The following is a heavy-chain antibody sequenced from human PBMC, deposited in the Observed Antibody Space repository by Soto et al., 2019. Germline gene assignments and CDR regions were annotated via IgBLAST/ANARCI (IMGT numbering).Heavy chain of an antibody. Sequence: GGSLRLSCAASGFTFSSYAVGWVRQAPGKGLEWVSVISGSGYTIKYADSVKGRFTISRDNSKDTVDMQMNSLRAEDTAVYYCAKVLREGLRTFDYWGQGTLVTVSS. CDR3: AKVLREGLRTFDY. CDR2: ISGSGYTI. J-gene: IGHJ4*02. CDR1: GFTFSSYA. V-gene: IGHV3-23*01. D-gene: IGHD4-17*01.